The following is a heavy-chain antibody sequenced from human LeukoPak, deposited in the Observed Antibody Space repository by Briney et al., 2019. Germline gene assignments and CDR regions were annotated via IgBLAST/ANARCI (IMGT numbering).Heavy chain of an antibody. Sequence: SETLSLTCAVYGGSFSDYFWTWIRQPPGKGLEWIGEVYNGGSTNYNPSLKSRVIISVDTSKNQFSLRLSSVTAADTAVYYCARGRLGSVVFEGYYYFMDVWGKGTTVTVSS. CDR2: VYNGGST. J-gene: IGHJ6*03. CDR3: ARGRLGSVVFEGYYYFMDV. V-gene: IGHV4-34*01. CDR1: GGSFSDYF. D-gene: IGHD3-22*01.